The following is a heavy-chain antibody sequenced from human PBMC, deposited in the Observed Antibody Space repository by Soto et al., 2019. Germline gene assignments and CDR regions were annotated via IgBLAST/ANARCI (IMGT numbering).Heavy chain of an antibody. J-gene: IGHJ4*02. CDR2: ISHSGST. D-gene: IGHD3-22*01. V-gene: IGHV4-34*01. Sequence: SETLSLTCAVYGGSLSGYYWSWIRQPPGKGLEWIGEISHSGSTNYNPSLKSRVTISVDTSKNQFSLKLSSVTAADTAVYYCASSYYYDSSGYYDYWGQGTLVTVSS. CDR3: ASSYYYDSSGYYDY. CDR1: GGSLSGYY.